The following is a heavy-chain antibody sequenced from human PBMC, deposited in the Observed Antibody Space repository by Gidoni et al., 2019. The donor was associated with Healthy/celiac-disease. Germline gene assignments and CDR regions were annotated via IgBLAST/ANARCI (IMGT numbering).Heavy chain of an antibody. CDR2: IDWDDDK. CDR1: GFSLSTSGMC. Sequence: QVTLRESGPALVKPTQTLTLTCTFSGFSLSTSGMCVSWIRQPPGKALEWLALIDWDDDKYYSTSLKTRLTISKDTSKNQVVLTMTNMDPVDTATYYCARTLIPYSSGYSFDDYYYYYGMDVWGQGTTVTVSS. D-gene: IGHD6-19*01. CDR3: ARTLIPYSSGYSFDDYYYYYGMDV. V-gene: IGHV2-70*01. J-gene: IGHJ6*02.